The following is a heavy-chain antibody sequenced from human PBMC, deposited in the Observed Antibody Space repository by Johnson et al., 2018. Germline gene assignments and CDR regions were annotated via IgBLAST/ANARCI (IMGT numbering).Heavy chain of an antibody. Sequence: VQLVESGGDLAQPGGSLRLSCAASGFSFHNFAMSWVRQAPGKGLEWVSAISESGGSTHYADSVTGRFTISRDNSKNTLYLQMNSLRAEDTAAYYCAKDPYSSFASNHDLWLGVLDVWGQGTTVIVSS. CDR2: ISESGGST. CDR3: AKDPYSSFASNHDLWLGVLDV. J-gene: IGHJ6*02. V-gene: IGHV3-23*04. CDR1: GFSFHNFA. D-gene: IGHD3-3*01.